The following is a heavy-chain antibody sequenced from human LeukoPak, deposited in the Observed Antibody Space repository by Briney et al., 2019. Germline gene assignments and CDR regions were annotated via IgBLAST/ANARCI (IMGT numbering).Heavy chain of an antibody. CDR3: ARGRRLLGYCSSTSCSPYYYGMDV. D-gene: IGHD2-2*01. CDR2: INHSGST. Sequence: SETLSLTCTVSGGSISSYYWSWIRQPAGKGLEWIGEINHSGSTNYNPSLKSRVTISVDTSKNQFSLKLSSVTAADTAVYYCARGRRLLGYCSSTSCSPYYYGMDVWGQGTTVTVSS. J-gene: IGHJ6*02. CDR1: GGSISSYY. V-gene: IGHV4-34*01.